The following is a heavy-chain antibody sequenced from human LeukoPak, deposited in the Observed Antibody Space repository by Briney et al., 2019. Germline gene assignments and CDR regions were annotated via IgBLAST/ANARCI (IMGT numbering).Heavy chain of an antibody. D-gene: IGHD2-2*02. CDR1: GGTFSSYA. CDR3: ARTLDIVVVPAAIWTDAFDI. CDR2: IIPIFGTA. J-gene: IGHJ3*02. V-gene: IGHV1-69*01. Sequence: SVNVSCKASGGTFSSYAISWVRQAPGQGLEWMGGIIPIFGTANYAQKFQGRVTITADESTSTAYMELSSLRSEDTAVYYCARTLDIVVVPAAIWTDAFDIWGQGTMVTVSS.